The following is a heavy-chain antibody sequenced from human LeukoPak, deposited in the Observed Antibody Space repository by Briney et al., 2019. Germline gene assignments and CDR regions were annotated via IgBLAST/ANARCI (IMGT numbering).Heavy chain of an antibody. V-gene: IGHV4-39*01. J-gene: IGHJ4*02. CDR3: ARGTLRHSGYDYMDFDY. D-gene: IGHD5-12*01. CDR2: IGGSNYYRGST. Sequence: SETLSLTCTVSGASISSSAYYWGWIRQPPGKGLEWIGSIGGSNYYRGSTYYNPSLKSRVTIHVDTSKDQFSLKLSSVTAADTAVYYCARGTLRHSGYDYMDFDYWGQGTLVTVSS. CDR1: GASISSSAYY.